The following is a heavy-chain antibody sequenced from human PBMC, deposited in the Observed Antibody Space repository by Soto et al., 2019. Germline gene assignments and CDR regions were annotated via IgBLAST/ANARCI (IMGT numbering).Heavy chain of an antibody. CDR1: GGSISSYY. D-gene: IGHD2-8*01. V-gene: IGHV4-59*08. CDR2: IRHSGDT. Sequence: SETLSLTCTVSGGSISSYYWSWIRQSPGKGLEWIGYIRHSGDTNYNPSLESRVTTSVDTSKNQFSLRLSSVTAADTALYYCARHLCTKTNSHCYYFDNWGQGTLVTVSS. CDR3: ARHLCTKTNSHCYYFDN. J-gene: IGHJ4*02.